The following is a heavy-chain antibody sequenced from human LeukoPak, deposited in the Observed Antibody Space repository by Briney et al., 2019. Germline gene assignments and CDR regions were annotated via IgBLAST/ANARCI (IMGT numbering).Heavy chain of an antibody. Sequence: PSQTLSLTCTVSGGSISSGGYYWSSIRQHPGRGLEWIVYIYYSRSTYYNPSLKSRVTISVDTSKNQFSLKVSSVTAADTAIYYCGKTDIYFNPIDYWGPGSLVTVSS. J-gene: IGHJ4*02. CDR1: GGSISSGGYY. D-gene: IGHD3-9*01. V-gene: IGHV4-31*03. CDR2: IYYSRST. CDR3: GKTDIYFNPIDY.